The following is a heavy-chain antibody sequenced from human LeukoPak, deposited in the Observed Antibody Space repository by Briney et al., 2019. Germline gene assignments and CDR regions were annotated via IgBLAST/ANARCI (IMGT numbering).Heavy chain of an antibody. J-gene: IGHJ4*02. Sequence: KPSETLSLTCTVSGDSVSSGGYYWSWIRQHPGKGLEWVGYIYYSGSTYYNPSLKSRLTISLDTSKNQFSLQLTSVTAADTAVYYCARSSGYNFDYWGQGTLVTVSS. V-gene: IGHV4-31*03. CDR3: ARSSGYNFDY. CDR2: IYYSGST. D-gene: IGHD6-19*01. CDR1: GDSVSSGGYY.